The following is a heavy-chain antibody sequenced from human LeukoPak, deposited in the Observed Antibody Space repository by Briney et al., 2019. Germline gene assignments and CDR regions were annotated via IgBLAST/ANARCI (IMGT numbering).Heavy chain of an antibody. Sequence: SETLSLTCTVSGASVTDYYWSWIRQSPGKGLEWISYIHHSGNSDYNPSLRSRVTTSLDTSKNQFSLNLISVTAADTAVYYCTRGHWGLQSWSQGTLVTASS. CDR2: IHHSGNS. J-gene: IGHJ5*02. CDR3: TRGHWGLQS. V-gene: IGHV4-59*02. CDR1: GASVTDYY. D-gene: IGHD7-27*01.